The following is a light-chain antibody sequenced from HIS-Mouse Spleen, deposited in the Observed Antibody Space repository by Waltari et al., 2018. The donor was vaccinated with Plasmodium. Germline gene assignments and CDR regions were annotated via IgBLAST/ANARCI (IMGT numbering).Light chain of an antibody. CDR3: QSADSSGTPNWV. J-gene: IGLJ3*02. CDR1: ALPTQY. V-gene: IGLV3-25*03. Sequence: SYELTQPPSVSVSPGQTARITCSGDALPTQYAYWYQQKPGQAPVLVIYKDSERPSRVPEGFPGSSSGTSVTLTIRGSHEEDEADYYCQSADSSGTPNWVLGGGSKLTGL. CDR2: KDS.